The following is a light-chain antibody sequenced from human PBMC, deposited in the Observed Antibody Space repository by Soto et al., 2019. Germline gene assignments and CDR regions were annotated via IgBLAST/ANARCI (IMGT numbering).Light chain of an antibody. Sequence: QSVLTQSPSASASLGASVKLTCTLSSGHSSYAIAWHQQQPEKGPRYLMKLNSDGSHSKGDGIPDRFSGSSSGAVRYLTISSLQSEDEADYYCQTWGTAIHVFDGGTKVTVL. CDR3: QTWGTAIHV. CDR1: SGHSSYA. J-gene: IGLJ3*02. CDR2: LNSDGSH. V-gene: IGLV4-69*01.